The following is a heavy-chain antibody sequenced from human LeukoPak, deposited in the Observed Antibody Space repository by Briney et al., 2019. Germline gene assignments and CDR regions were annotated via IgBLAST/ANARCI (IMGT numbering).Heavy chain of an antibody. Sequence: GGSLRLSCAASEFNVSSNYMSWVRQAPGKGLEWVSVIFSGGSTYYVDSVKGRFTTSRVNSKNTLYLQMNSLRAEGTGVYYCASFLGGFSSFHWGQGTLVTVSS. CDR2: IFSGGST. CDR3: ASFLGGFSSFH. D-gene: IGHD2-15*01. J-gene: IGHJ4*02. CDR1: EFNVSSNY. V-gene: IGHV3-66*02.